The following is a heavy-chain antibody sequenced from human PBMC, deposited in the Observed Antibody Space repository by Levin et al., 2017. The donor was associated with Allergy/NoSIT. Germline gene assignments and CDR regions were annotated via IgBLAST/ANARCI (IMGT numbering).Heavy chain of an antibody. CDR2: IDSDDDK. D-gene: IGHD1-26*01. CDR1: GFSLTTRGVC. Sequence: SGPTLVKPTQTLTLTCTFSGFSLTTRGVCVSWIRQPPGKALEWLARIDSDDDKYYSTSLRTRLAISKDTSKNQVVLTMTNMEPVDTATYFCARTKGTESYEGDALDIWGQGTMVTVSS. J-gene: IGHJ3*02. CDR3: ARTKGTESYEGDALDI. V-gene: IGHV2-70*11.